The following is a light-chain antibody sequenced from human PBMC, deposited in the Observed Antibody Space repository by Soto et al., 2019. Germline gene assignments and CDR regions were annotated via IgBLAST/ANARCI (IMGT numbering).Light chain of an antibody. CDR3: IQSTQFPVT. Sequence: DVVMTQSPLSLPVTLGQPASISCRSSQFLVYSDGNTYLNWFHQRPGQSPRRLIYKVSNRFSGVPDRFSGSGAGTDFTLKISRVEAEDVGVYYCIQSTQFPVTFGQGTKVDIK. J-gene: IGKJ1*01. CDR1: QFLVYSDGNTY. V-gene: IGKV2-30*01. CDR2: KVS.